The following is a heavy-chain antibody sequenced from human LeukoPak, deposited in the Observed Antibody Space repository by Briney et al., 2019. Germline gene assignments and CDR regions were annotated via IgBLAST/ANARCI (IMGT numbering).Heavy chain of an antibody. Sequence: GGSLRLSCAASGFTFSSYAMSWVRQAPGKGLEWVANIKQDGTEKHYVDSVKGRFTISRDNAKNSLFLQMNSLRAEDTAVYYCARDHRVVGATGACDFWGQGTMVTVSS. V-gene: IGHV3-7*01. J-gene: IGHJ3*01. CDR2: IKQDGTEK. CDR3: ARDHRVVGATGACDF. D-gene: IGHD1-26*01. CDR1: GFTFSSYA.